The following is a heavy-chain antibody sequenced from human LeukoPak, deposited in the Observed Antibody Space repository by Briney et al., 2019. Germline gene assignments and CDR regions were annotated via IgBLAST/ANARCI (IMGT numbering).Heavy chain of an antibody. CDR1: GVSMSSYY. Sequence: SETLSLTCSVSGVSMSSYYWSWIRQPAGKGLEWIGHIYTSGGTNYNPSLKSRVTMSVDTSKNQFSLKLSSVTAADTAVYYCARDSPDPYGSGSYSYNFDYWGQGTLVTVSS. D-gene: IGHD3-10*01. CDR2: IYTSGGT. J-gene: IGHJ4*02. V-gene: IGHV4-4*07. CDR3: ARDSPDPYGSGSYSYNFDY.